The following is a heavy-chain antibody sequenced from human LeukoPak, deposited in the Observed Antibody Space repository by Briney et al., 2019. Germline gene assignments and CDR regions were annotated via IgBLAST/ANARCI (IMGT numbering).Heavy chain of an antibody. CDR1: GASISSFY. CDR3: ARGYGSGSYYAYYYYGMDV. V-gene: IGHV4-34*01. Sequence: SETLSLTCTVSGASISSFYWSWIRQPPGKGLEWIGEINHSGSTNYNPSLKSRVTISVDTSKNQFSLKLSSVTAADTAVYYCARGYGSGSYYAYYYYGMDVWGQGTTVTVSS. D-gene: IGHD3-10*01. J-gene: IGHJ6*02. CDR2: INHSGST.